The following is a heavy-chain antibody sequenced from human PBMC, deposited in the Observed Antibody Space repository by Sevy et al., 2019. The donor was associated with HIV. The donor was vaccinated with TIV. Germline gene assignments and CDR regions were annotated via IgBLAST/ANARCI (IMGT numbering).Heavy chain of an antibody. CDR3: ARGGPNPAGTYYYYYMDV. D-gene: IGHD6-25*01. J-gene: IGHJ6*03. V-gene: IGHV1-69*06. CDR1: GGTFSSYA. Sequence: ASVKVSCKASGGTFSSYAISWVRQALGQGLEWMGGIIPIFGTANYAQKFQGRVTITADKSTSTAYMELSSLRSEDTAVYYCARGGPNPAGTYYYYYMDVWGKGTTVTVSS. CDR2: IIPIFGTA.